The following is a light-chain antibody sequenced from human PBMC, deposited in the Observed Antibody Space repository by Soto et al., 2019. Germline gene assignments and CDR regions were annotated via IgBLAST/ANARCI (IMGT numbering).Light chain of an antibody. J-gene: IGLJ1*01. V-gene: IGLV1-40*01. CDR3: QSYDSSLSGRYV. Sequence: QPVLTQPPSVSGAPGQRVTIPCPGRSSKIGAGYDVHWYQQLPGTAPKLLIYGNSNRPSGVPDRFSGSKSGTSASLAITGLQAEDEADYYCQSYDSSLSGRYVFGTGTKVTVL. CDR2: GNS. CDR1: SSKIGAGYD.